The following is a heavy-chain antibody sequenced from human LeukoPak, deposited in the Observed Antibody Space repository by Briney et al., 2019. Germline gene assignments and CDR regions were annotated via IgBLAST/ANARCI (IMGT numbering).Heavy chain of an antibody. CDR3: AKVLDTATKQIDY. V-gene: IGHV3-30*04. CDR2: ISYDGSKK. D-gene: IGHD5-18*01. Sequence: HSGRSLRLSCAASGFTCSSYAMNWVRKAPGKGLEWVAVISYDGSKKDYADSVKGRFTTSRDNSKTTLYLQMTSLRAEDTAVYYCAKVLDTATKQIDYWGQGTLVTVSS. J-gene: IGHJ4*02. CDR1: GFTCSSYA.